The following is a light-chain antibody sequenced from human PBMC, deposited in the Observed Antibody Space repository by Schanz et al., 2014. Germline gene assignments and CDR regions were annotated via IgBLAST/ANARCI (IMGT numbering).Light chain of an antibody. V-gene: IGKV3-20*01. CDR3: QQYGSSPSWT. CDR2: DAS. Sequence: EIVLTQSPATLSLSPGERATLSCRASQSVRSLLAWYQQKPGQAPRLLIYDASTRATGIPARFSGSGSGTHFTLTITRLEPEDFAVYYCQQYGSSPSWTFGQGTKVEIK. J-gene: IGKJ1*01. CDR1: QSVRSL.